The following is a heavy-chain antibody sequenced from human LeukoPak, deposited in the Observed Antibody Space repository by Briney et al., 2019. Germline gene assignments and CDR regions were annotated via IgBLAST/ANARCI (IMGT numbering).Heavy chain of an antibody. CDR3: AAGGAHRTTDSSGYYNPPDY. V-gene: IGHV4-38-2*01. CDR2: IYHSGGT. Sequence: SETLSLSCAVSGYSISSGYYWGWIRQPPGKGLEWIGSIYHSGGTYYNPSLKSRVTISVDTSKNQFSLQLSSVTAADTAVYYCAAGGAHRTTDSSGYYNPPDYWGQGTLVTVSS. CDR1: GYSISSGYY. J-gene: IGHJ4*02. D-gene: IGHD3-22*01.